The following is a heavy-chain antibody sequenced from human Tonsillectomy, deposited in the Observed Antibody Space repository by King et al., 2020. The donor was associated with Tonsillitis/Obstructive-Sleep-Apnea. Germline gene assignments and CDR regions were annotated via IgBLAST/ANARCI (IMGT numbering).Heavy chain of an antibody. CDR1: GGSISSYY. V-gene: IGHV4-59*08. CDR3: ARLGLWCGVFGFDY. D-gene: IGHD3-10*01. CDR2: IYYSGST. Sequence: VQLQESGPGLVKPSETLSLTCTVSGGSISSYYWSWIRQPPGKGLEWIGYIYYSGSTNYNPSIKSRVTISVDTSKNQFSLKLSSVTAADTAVYYCARLGLWCGVFGFDYWGQGTLVTVSS. J-gene: IGHJ4*02.